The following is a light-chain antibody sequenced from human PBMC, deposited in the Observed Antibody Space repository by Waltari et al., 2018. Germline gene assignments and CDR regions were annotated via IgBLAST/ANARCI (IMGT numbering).Light chain of an antibody. CDR1: QSNNTY. J-gene: IGKJ2*01. CDR3: QQSYNTPYT. CDR2: AAS. Sequence: IQITQSPSSLSASVGDRGTITCRASQSNNTYLNWYQQKPGKAPKLLIYAASSLQSGVPVRFSGSGSGTDFTLNITSLQGEDSAIYYCQQSYNTPYTFGQGTKLDIK. V-gene: IGKV1-39*01.